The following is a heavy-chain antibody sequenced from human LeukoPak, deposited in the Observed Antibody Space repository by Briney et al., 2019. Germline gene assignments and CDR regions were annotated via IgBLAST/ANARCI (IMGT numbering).Heavy chain of an antibody. CDR3: ARLTSGSYYDAFDI. D-gene: IGHD1-26*01. J-gene: IGHJ3*02. V-gene: IGHV4-59*01. Sequence: SETLSLTCTVSGGSISSYYWSWIRQPPGKGLEWIGYIYYSGSTNYNPSLKSRVTISVDTSKNQFSLKLSSVTAADTAVYYCARLTSGSYYDAFDIWGQGTMVTVSS. CDR1: GGSISSYY. CDR2: IYYSGST.